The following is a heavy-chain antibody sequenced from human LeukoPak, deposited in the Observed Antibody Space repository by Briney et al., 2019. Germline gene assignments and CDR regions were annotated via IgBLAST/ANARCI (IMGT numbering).Heavy chain of an antibody. CDR2: ISGSGGST. Sequence: GGSLRLSCAASGFTFSSYWMSWVRQAPGKGLEWVSAISGSGGSTYYADSVKGRFTISRDNSKNTLYLQMNSLRAEDTAVYYCAKAYSSSWSRYDYWGQGTLVTVSS. J-gene: IGHJ4*02. V-gene: IGHV3-23*01. CDR1: GFTFSSYW. CDR3: AKAYSSSWSRYDY. D-gene: IGHD6-13*01.